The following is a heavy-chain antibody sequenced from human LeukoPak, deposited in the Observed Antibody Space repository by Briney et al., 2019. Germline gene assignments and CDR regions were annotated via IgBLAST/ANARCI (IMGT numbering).Heavy chain of an antibody. CDR3: TKCKNSGWSSDVMEV. Sequence: GGSLRLSCAASGFTFSTYSMTWVRQAPGKGLEWVSAIIADGGDTYYADSVKGRFTISRDNSKNTLYVLMNSLRAEDTAVYYCTKCKNSGWSSDVMEVWGHRTTVTVS. CDR2: IIADGGDT. CDR1: GFTFSTYS. V-gene: IGHV3-23*01. J-gene: IGHJ6*02. D-gene: IGHD6-19*01.